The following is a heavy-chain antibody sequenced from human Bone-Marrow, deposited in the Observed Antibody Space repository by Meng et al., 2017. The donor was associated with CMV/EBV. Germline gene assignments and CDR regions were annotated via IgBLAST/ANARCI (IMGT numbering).Heavy chain of an antibody. V-gene: IGHV4-59*08. CDR3: ARPGYGMDV. CDR1: GGSISSYY. CDR2: IYYSGST. Sequence: SETLSLPCTVSGGSISSYYWSWIRQPPGKGLEWIGYIYYSGSTNYKPSLKSRVTISVDTSKNQFSLNVNSVTDTDTAVYYCARPGYGMDVWGQGTTVTVS. J-gene: IGHJ6*02.